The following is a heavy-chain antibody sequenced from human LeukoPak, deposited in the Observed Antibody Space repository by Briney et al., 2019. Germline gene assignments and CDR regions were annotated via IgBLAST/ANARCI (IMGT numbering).Heavy chain of an antibody. CDR1: GFTFSSSW. CDR3: ARGRKDWYVDL. D-gene: IGHD1-14*01. J-gene: IGHJ2*01. CDR2: IKEDGSLT. V-gene: IGHV3-7*03. Sequence: GGSLRLSCAASGFTFSSSWMDWVRQAPGKGLEWVANIKEDGSLTFYVDSVKGRFTISRDNAKNSLYLQMNSLRVDDTAVYYCARGRKDWYVDLWGRGTLVTVSS.